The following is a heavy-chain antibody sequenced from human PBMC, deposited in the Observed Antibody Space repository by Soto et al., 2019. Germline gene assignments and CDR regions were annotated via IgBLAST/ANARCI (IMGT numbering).Heavy chain of an antibody. CDR2: ISSSDSI. J-gene: IGHJ4*02. Sequence: GGSRRRSCAASGFTFSYYCMSWIRQAPGKGLEWVSYISSSDSIYYADSVKGRFTISRDNAKNSLYLQMNSLRAEDTAVYYCARDLGYYDSSGYFDYWGQGTLVTVSS. D-gene: IGHD3-22*01. V-gene: IGHV3-11*01. CDR3: ARDLGYYDSSGYFDY. CDR1: GFTFSYYC.